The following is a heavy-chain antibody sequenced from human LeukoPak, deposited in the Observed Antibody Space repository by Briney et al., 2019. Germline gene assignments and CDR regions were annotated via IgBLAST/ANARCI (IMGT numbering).Heavy chain of an antibody. V-gene: IGHV3-30*03. Sequence: GGSLRLSCAASGLTFSTYGIHWVRQAPDEVLEWVAALSHDGSNEFYADSVKGRFTVSRDNSKHSFYLQMNSLRDEDTAVYYCRTELIRGVMTTAFVIWGQGTMVTVSS. J-gene: IGHJ3*02. CDR2: LSHDGSNE. CDR1: GLTFSTYG. CDR3: RTELIRGVMTTAFVI. D-gene: IGHD3-10*01.